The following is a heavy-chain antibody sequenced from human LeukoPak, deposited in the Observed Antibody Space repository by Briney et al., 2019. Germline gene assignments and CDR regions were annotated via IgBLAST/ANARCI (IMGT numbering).Heavy chain of an antibody. Sequence: GGSLRLSCAASGFTFSNYAMSWVRQAPGKGLEWVSTISGSGGSTYYADSVKGRFTISRDKSKNTAYLQMNSLRAEDTAVYYCARGIYYFDYWGQGTLVTVSS. V-gene: IGHV3-23*01. CDR2: ISGSGGST. CDR3: ARGIYYFDY. CDR1: GFTFSNYA. D-gene: IGHD3-10*01. J-gene: IGHJ4*02.